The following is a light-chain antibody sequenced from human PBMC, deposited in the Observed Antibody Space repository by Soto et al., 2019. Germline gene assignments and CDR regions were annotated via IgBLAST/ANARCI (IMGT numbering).Light chain of an antibody. CDR1: QSVSSNF. Sequence: EIVLTQSPGTLSLSPGARATLSCRASQSVSSNFLAWYQQKPGQAPRLLIYAASSRAPGIPDKFSGSGSGTDFTLTISRLEPEDFAVYYCHQSVGSLWTFGQGTKVDIK. V-gene: IGKV3-20*01. CDR3: HQSVGSLWT. J-gene: IGKJ1*01. CDR2: AAS.